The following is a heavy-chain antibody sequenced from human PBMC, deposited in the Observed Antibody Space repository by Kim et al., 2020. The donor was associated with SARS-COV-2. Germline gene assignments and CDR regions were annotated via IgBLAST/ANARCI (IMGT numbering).Heavy chain of an antibody. CDR3: ARHGLEGGYYDFWSGYLY. V-gene: IGHV4-59*08. D-gene: IGHD3-3*01. J-gene: IGHJ4*02. Sequence: KSRVTISVDTSKNQFSLKLSSVTAADTAVYYCARHGLEGGYYDFWSGYLYWGQGTLVTVSS.